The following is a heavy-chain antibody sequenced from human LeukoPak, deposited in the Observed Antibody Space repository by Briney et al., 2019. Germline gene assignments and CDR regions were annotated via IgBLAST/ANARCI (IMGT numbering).Heavy chain of an antibody. J-gene: IGHJ5*02. Sequence: GGSLRLSCAASGFTFSSYSMNWVRQAPGKGLEWVSSISSSSSYIYYADSVNGRFTISRYNAKNSLYLQMNSLRAEDTAVYYCAMPGSYGSGSLGFDPWGQGTLVTVSS. V-gene: IGHV3-21*01. CDR1: GFTFSSYS. CDR2: ISSSSSYI. CDR3: AMPGSYGSGSLGFDP. D-gene: IGHD3-10*01.